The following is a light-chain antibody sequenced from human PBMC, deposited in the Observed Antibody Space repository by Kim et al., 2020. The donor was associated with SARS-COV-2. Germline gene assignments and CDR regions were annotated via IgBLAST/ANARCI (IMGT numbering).Light chain of an antibody. CDR1: SLRSNY. CDR3: NYRDSSGNNLV. V-gene: IGLV3-19*01. Sequence: AVGQTVRITCQGDSLRSNYASWYQQKPGQAPVLVIYGKNNRPSGIPDRFSGSSSGNTASLTITGAQAEDEADYYCNYRDSSGNNLVFGGGTQLTVL. J-gene: IGLJ2*01. CDR2: GKN.